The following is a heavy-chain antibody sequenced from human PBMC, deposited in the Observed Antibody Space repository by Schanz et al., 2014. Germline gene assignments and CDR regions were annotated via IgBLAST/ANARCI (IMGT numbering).Heavy chain of an antibody. J-gene: IGHJ4*02. CDR1: GGTFSRLT. D-gene: IGHD6-13*01. Sequence: VQLEQSGAEVKKPGSSVKVSCKASGGTFSRLTFSWVRQAPGQGLEWMGIINPSGGSTRYGQKFQGRITVTTDTSTSTVYLELSSLRSDDTAVYYCASAGAGYSSSWDFDYGGQGTLVTVSS. CDR2: INPSGGST. V-gene: IGHV1-46*01. CDR3: ASAGAGYSSSWDFDY.